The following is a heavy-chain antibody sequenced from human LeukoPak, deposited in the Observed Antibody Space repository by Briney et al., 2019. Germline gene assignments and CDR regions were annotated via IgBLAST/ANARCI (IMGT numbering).Heavy chain of an antibody. D-gene: IGHD4-23*01. CDR2: INPRGGST. CDR3: ARGWLAETMVVTPYNY. Sequence: ASVKVSCKASGYTFTSYYMHWVRQAPGQGLEWMGIINPRGGSTIYAQKFQGRVIMTRDTSTSTAYMVLSSLRSEDTAVYYCARGWLAETMVVTPYNYWGQGTLVTVSS. CDR1: GYTFTSYY. V-gene: IGHV1-46*01. J-gene: IGHJ4*02.